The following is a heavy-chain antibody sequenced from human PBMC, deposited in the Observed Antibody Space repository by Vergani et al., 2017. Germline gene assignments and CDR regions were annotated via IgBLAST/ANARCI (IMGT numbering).Heavy chain of an antibody. V-gene: IGHV3-30*03. Sequence: QVHLVESGGGVVQPGRSLGPSFVVSGFTPGYYGMHWVRQPPARGLEWVAVISYDGTQKYYADSVKGRFTISRDNSKSTLYLQMNSLRTEDTAVYYCATKSCGTPGCQIGYFREWGQGTLVTVSS. D-gene: IGHD1-1*01. J-gene: IGHJ1*01. CDR2: ISYDGTQK. CDR3: ATKSCGTPGCQIGYFRE. CDR1: GFTPGYYG.